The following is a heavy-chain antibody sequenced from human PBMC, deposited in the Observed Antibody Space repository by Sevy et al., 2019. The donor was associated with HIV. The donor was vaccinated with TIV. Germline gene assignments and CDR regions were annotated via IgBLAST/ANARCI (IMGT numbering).Heavy chain of an antibody. D-gene: IGHD2-21*01. CDR2: ISWNSRNI. J-gene: IGHJ6*02. V-gene: IGHV3-9*01. Sequence: GGSLSLSCAASGFPFNDHAMHWVRQVPGKGLEWVSGISWNSRNIGYADAGKGRLTISRGNARDFVYLEMNSLRPEDTAFYYCAKDINRGCDGVNCYSYYYYFYGLDVWGQGTTVTVSS. CDR3: AKDINRGCDGVNCYSYYYYFYGLDV. CDR1: GFPFNDHA.